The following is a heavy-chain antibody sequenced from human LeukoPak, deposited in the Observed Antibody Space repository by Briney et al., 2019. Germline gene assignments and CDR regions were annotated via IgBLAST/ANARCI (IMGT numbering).Heavy chain of an antibody. Sequence: PGGSLRLSCAASGFTFTSCAMSWVRQVPGQGLEWVSTLSTSGGSTYYADSVKGRFTISRDNSKNTLYLQLNSLRAEDTAIYYCAKRGFYDGSGRFYFDNWGQGALVTVSS. V-gene: IGHV3-23*01. CDR3: AKRGFYDGSGRFYFDN. CDR2: LSTSGGST. D-gene: IGHD3-22*01. J-gene: IGHJ4*02. CDR1: GFTFTSCA.